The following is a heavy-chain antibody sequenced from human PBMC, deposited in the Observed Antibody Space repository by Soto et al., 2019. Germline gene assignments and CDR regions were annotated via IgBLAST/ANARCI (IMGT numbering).Heavy chain of an antibody. CDR2: IYHSGST. Sequence: PSETLSLTCAVSGGSISSSNWWSWVRQPPGKGLEWIGEIYHSGSTNYNPSLKSRVTISVDKSKNQFSLKLSSVTAADTAVYYCARDPEDILTGYRYNWFDPWGQGTLVTVSS. D-gene: IGHD3-9*01. V-gene: IGHV4-4*02. CDR1: GGSISSSNW. CDR3: ARDPEDILTGYRYNWFDP. J-gene: IGHJ5*02.